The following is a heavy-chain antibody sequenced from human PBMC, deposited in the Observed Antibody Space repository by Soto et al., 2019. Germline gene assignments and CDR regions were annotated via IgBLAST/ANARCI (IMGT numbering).Heavy chain of an antibody. V-gene: IGHV3-11*05. J-gene: IGHJ5*02. CDR2: ISSSSSYT. CDR3: ARDQTNITMVQNWFDP. Sequence: PGGSLRLSCAASGFTFSDYYMSWIRQAPGKGLEWVSYISSSSSYTNYADSVKGRFTISRDNAKNSLYLQMNSLRAEDTAVYCCARDQTNITMVQNWFDPWGQGTLVTVSS. D-gene: IGHD3-10*01. CDR1: GFTFSDYY.